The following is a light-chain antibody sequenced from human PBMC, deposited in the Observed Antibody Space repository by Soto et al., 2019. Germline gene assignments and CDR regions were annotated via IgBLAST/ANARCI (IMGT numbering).Light chain of an antibody. CDR3: SSYTTSSTVV. CDR1: SSDVGGYNH. J-gene: IGLJ2*01. CDR2: DVI. V-gene: IGLV2-14*03. Sequence: QSALTQPASVSGSPGQSIAIACTGTSSDVGGYNHVSWYQQYPGKAPKLIVYDVINRPSGVSNRFSGSKSGNTASLTISGRQAEDEADYYCSSYTTSSTVVFGGGTKLTVL.